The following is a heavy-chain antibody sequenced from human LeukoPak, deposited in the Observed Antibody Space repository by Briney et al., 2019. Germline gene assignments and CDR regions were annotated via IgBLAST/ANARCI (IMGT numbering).Heavy chain of an antibody. D-gene: IGHD6-19*01. CDR1: GFTFSSYW. V-gene: IGHV3-7*03. CDR3: ARETRSSGWLVDGFDY. CDR2: IKQDGSEK. Sequence: PGGSLRLSCAASGFTFSSYWMSWVRQAPGKGLEWVANIKQDGSEKYYVDSVKGRFTISRDNAKNSLYLQMNSLRAEDTAVYYCARETRSSGWLVDGFDYWGQGTLVTVSS. J-gene: IGHJ4*02.